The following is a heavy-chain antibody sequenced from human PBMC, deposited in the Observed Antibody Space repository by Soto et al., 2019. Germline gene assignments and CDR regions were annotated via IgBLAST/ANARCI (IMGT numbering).Heavy chain of an antibody. V-gene: IGHV1-69*06. Sequence: SVKVSCKASGGTFSSYAISWVRQAPGQGLEWMGGIIPIFGTANYAQKLQGKVTITADKSASTAYMELSSLRSEDTAVYYCARDQELELRGHDAFDIWGQGTMVTV. CDR3: ARDQELELRGHDAFDI. J-gene: IGHJ3*02. CDR1: GGTFSSYA. CDR2: IIPIFGTA. D-gene: IGHD1-7*01.